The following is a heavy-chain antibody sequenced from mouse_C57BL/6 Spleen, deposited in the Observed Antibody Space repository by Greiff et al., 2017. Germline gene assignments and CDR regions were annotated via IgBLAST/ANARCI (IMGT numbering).Heavy chain of an antibody. CDR2: IWSGGST. Sequence: VKLVESGPGLVQPSQSLSITCTVSGFSLTSYGVHWVRQSPGKGLEWLGVIWSGGSTDYNAAFISRLSISKDNSKSQFFFKMNSLQADDTAIYYCASDYDGAMDYWRQGTSVTVSS. CDR1: GFSLTSYG. CDR3: ASDYDGAMDY. D-gene: IGHD2-4*01. V-gene: IGHV2-2*01. J-gene: IGHJ4*01.